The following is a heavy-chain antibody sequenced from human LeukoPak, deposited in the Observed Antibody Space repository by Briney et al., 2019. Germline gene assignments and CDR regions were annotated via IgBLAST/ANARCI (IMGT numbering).Heavy chain of an antibody. D-gene: IGHD3-3*01. V-gene: IGHV3-21*01. Sequence: PGGSLRLSCAASGFTFSSYSMNWVRQAPGKGLEWVSSISSSSSYIYYADSVKGRFTISRDNAKNSLYLQMNSLRAEDTAVYYCAGGVFTIPLWNDPWRQGTLVTVSS. J-gene: IGHJ5*02. CDR1: GFTFSSYS. CDR2: ISSSSSYI. CDR3: AGGVFTIPLWNDP.